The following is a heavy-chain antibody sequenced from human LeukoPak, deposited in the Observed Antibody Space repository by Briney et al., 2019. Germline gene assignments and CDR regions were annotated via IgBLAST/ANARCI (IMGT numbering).Heavy chain of an antibody. Sequence: SETLSLTCAVSGVPISSFYWSWIRQPPGKGLEWIGYVFYTGDTNYNPSLKSRVTMSLDTFKNQLSLRLTSVTAADTAVYYCARRPFATPFDHWGRGTLVTVSS. CDR2: VFYTGDT. CDR3: ARRPFATPFDH. CDR1: GVPISSFY. D-gene: IGHD2-15*01. J-gene: IGHJ4*02. V-gene: IGHV4-59*08.